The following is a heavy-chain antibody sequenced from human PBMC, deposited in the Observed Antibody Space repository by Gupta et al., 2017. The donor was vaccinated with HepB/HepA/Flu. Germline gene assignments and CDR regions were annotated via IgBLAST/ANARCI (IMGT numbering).Heavy chain of an antibody. CDR2: IKQDGSEK. J-gene: IGHJ4*02. Sequence: EVQLVASGGGLVQHGGSLRLSCAASGCTFSSYWMSWVRQAPGQGLEWGANIKQDGSEKYYVDSVKGRFTISRDNSKNSLYLQMNSLRAEDTAVYYCARDIGYLDYWGQGTLVTVSS. D-gene: IGHD3-10*01. V-gene: IGHV3-7*01. CDR3: ARDIGYLDY. CDR1: GCTFSSYW.